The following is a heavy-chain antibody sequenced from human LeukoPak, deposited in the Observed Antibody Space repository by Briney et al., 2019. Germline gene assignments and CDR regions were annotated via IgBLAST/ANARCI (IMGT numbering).Heavy chain of an antibody. CDR3: ARENRYCSGGSCYSVASDDAFDI. CDR2: IKQDGSEK. Sequence: GGSLRLSCAASGFTFSSYWMSWVRQAPGKGLEWVANIKQDGSEKYYVDFVKGRFTISRDNAKNSLILQMNSLRAEDTAVYYCARENRYCSGGSCYSVASDDAFDIWGQGTMVTVSS. CDR1: GFTFSSYW. J-gene: IGHJ3*02. V-gene: IGHV3-7*03. D-gene: IGHD2-15*01.